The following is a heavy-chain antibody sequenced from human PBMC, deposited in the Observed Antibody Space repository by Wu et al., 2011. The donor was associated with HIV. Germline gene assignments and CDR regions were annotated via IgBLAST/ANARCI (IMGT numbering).Heavy chain of an antibody. CDR2: IIPIFGTA. CDR1: GGTFSSYA. J-gene: IGHJ5*02. V-gene: IGHV1-69*15. D-gene: IGHD2-2*02. Sequence: QVQLVQSGAEVKKPGSSVKVSCKASGGTFSSYAISWVRQAPGQGLEWMGRIIPIFGTANYAQKFQGRVTITADESTSTAYMELSSLRSEDTAVYYCARDARGSIVVVPAAIGWFDPWGQGTLVTVSS. CDR3: ARDARGSIVVVPAAIGWFDP.